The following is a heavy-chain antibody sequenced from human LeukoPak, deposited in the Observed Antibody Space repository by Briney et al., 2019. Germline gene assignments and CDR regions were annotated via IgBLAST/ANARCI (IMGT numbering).Heavy chain of an antibody. Sequence: KPSETLSLTCTVSGGSISSYYWCWIRQPPGKGLEWIGYIYYSGSTNYNLSLKSRVTISVDTSKNQFSLKLSSVTAADTALYYCARSPGYYFDYWGQGTLVTVSS. CDR1: GGSISSYY. CDR3: ARSPGYYFDY. J-gene: IGHJ4*02. V-gene: IGHV4-59*08. CDR2: IYYSGST.